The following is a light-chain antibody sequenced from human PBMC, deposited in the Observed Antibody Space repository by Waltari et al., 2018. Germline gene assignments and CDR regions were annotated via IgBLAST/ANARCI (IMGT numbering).Light chain of an antibody. V-gene: IGLV2-23*01. CDR1: SSDVGSYNL. J-gene: IGLJ2*01. CDR3: CSYAGSSTRVV. CDR2: EGS. Sequence: QSALTQPASVSGSPGQSITISCTGTSSDVGSYNLVSWYQQHPGNGPKLMIDEGSRRPSGVSNRCSGSNSGNTASLTISGLQAEDEADYYCCSYAGSSTRVVFGGGTKLTVL.